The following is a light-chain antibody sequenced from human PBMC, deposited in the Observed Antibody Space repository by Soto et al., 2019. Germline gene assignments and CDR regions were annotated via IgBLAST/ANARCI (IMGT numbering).Light chain of an antibody. V-gene: IGKV1-27*01. J-gene: IGKJ1*01. CDR2: AAS. CDR1: QSISNY. CDR3: QKYNSAPQT. Sequence: DIQMTQSPSSLSASVGYRVTITFRASQSISNYLAWYQQKPGKVPKLLIYAASTLQSGVPSRFSGSGSGTDFTLTISSLQPEDVATYYCQKYNSAPQTFGQGTKVDIK.